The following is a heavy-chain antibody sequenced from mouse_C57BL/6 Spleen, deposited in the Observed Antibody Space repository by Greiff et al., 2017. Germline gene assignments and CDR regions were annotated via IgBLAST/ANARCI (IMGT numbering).Heavy chain of an antibody. J-gene: IGHJ3*01. CDR3: AKVDVNYFSWFAY. V-gene: IGHV1-81*01. D-gene: IGHD2-1*01. Sequence: VQLQEPGAELARPGASVQLSCKASGYTFTSYGISWVKQRTGPGLEWIGEISPRSGSTYYNEKFKGKDTLTADQSSSIAYMELRSLTSGHSAVYFCAKVDVNYFSWFAYWGQGTLVTVSA. CDR1: GYTFTSYG. CDR2: ISPRSGST.